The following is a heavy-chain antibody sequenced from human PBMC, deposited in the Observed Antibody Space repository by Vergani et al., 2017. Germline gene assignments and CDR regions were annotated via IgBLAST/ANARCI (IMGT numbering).Heavy chain of an antibody. CDR1: GYTFSNYY. D-gene: IGHD3-9*01. J-gene: IGHJ4*02. CDR2: INPSGGHT. V-gene: IGHV1-46*03. Sequence: VQVVQSGAEVKKSGASVKVSCKTSGYTFSNYYMHWVRPAPGQGLEWMGIINPSGGHTNYAQKFQGRVTMTRDTSTSTVDMELSSLRSEDTAIYYCARGDYGILTGYRYWGQGTLVTVSA. CDR3: ARGDYGILTGYRY.